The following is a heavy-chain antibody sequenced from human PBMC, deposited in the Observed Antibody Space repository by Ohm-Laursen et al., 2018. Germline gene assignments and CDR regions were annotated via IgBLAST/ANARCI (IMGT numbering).Heavy chain of an antibody. CDR3: ARDPVRGLTDY. Sequence: SLRLSCTASGFTFSAYYMTWIRQAPGKGLECVSYISDSGSTIYYADSVKGRFTISRDNAKNSLYLQMNSLRAEDTAVYHCARDPVRGLTDYWGQGTLVTVSS. V-gene: IGHV3-11*04. CDR1: GFTFSAYY. CDR2: ISDSGSTI. D-gene: IGHD3-16*01. J-gene: IGHJ4*02.